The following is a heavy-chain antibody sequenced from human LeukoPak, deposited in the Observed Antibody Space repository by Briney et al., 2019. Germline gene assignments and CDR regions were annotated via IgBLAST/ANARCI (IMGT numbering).Heavy chain of an antibody. Sequence: GGSLRLSCAASGFTFSSYAMSWVRQAPGKGLEWGSAISGSGGSTSYADSVKGRFTISRDNSKNTLYLQMNSLRAEDTAVYYCAKEYVRRLRVTPLGLHWGQGTLVSVSS. CDR3: AKEYVRRLRVTPLGLH. J-gene: IGHJ4*02. D-gene: IGHD4-17*01. CDR2: ISGSGGST. V-gene: IGHV3-23*01. CDR1: GFTFSSYA.